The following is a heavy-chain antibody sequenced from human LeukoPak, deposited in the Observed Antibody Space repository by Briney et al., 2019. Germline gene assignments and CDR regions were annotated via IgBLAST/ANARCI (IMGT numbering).Heavy chain of an antibody. D-gene: IGHD3-10*01. V-gene: IGHV4-39*01. J-gene: IGHJ4*02. Sequence: SETLSLTCSVSGGSINSKNYYWGWIRQPPGKGLEWIGSMYYSGSTYYNPPLKSRVTISVDTSKNQFSLRLNSVTAADTAVYFCADSGSYYYFDDWGQGTLVTVSS. CDR1: GGSINSKNYY. CDR2: MYYSGST. CDR3: ADSGSYYYFDD.